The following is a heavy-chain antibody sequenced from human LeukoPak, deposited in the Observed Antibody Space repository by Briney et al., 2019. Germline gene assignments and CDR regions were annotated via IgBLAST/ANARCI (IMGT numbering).Heavy chain of an antibody. CDR2: INHSGST. J-gene: IGHJ4*02. CDR1: GFTFSSYS. CDR3: ARLPTIFGVVSDY. D-gene: IGHD3-3*01. V-gene: IGHV4-34*01. Sequence: GSLRLSCAASGFTFSSYSMNWIRQPPGKGLEWIGEINHSGSTNYNPSLKSRVTISVDTSKNQFSLKLSSVTAADTAVYYCARLPTIFGVVSDYWGQGTLVTVSS.